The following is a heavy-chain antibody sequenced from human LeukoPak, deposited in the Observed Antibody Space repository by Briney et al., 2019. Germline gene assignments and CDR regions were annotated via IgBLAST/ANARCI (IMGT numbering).Heavy chain of an antibody. J-gene: IGHJ6*03. CDR1: GASISRNY. V-gene: IGHV4-59*08. D-gene: IGHD2-2*01. CDR3: ASGSSDYYYYYYMDV. CDR2: INYIGSS. Sequence: SETLSLTCTVSGASISRNYWSWIRQPPGKGLEWIGYINYIGSSHYNPSLKSRVTISVDTSKNQFSLKVSSVTAADTAVYYCASGSSDYYYYYYMDVCGNGTTVTVSS.